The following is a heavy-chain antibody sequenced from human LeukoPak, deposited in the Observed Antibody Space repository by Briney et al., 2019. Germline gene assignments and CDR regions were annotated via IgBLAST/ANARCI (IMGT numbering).Heavy chain of an antibody. CDR1: GYSFTSYL. D-gene: IGHD2-21*02. CDR3: ARHPCGGDCYSDV. Sequence: AESLNISCKGSGYSFTSYLIAWVRQMPGKGLDWMGIIYPGDSDTRYIPSFQGQVTISDHQSITTASTQRSSLKASDTAMHYCARHPCGGDCYSDVWGQGPLLTVSS. J-gene: IGHJ4*02. CDR2: IYPGDSDT. V-gene: IGHV5-51*01.